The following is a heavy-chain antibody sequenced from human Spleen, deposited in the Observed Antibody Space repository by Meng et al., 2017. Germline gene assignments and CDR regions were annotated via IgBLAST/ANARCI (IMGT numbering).Heavy chain of an antibody. J-gene: IGHJ4*02. Sequence: GESLKISCAASGFTFSSYAMHWVRQAPGKGLEWVAVISYDGSNKYYADSVKGRFTISRDNSKNTLYLQMNSLRAEDTAVYYCARPRVVVAAKPDYFDYWGQGTQVTVSS. CDR1: GFTFSSYA. CDR3: ARPRVVVAAKPDYFDY. V-gene: IGHV3-30*04. D-gene: IGHD2-15*01. CDR2: ISYDGSNK.